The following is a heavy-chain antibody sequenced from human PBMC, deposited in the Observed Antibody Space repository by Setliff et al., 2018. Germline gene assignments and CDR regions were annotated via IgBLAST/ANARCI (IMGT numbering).Heavy chain of an antibody. D-gene: IGHD3-22*01. J-gene: IGHJ4*01. V-gene: IGHV3-30*02. Sequence: GGSLRLSCAASGFAFSTYGIHWVRHTPGKGLEWVACIRYGGSKKDYADYVRGRFTISRDDSKNTVSLQMSSLRAEDTAVYYCAKEIQPRRGPVYDSSGLAFDYWGQGTLVTVSS. CDR3: AKEIQPRRGPVYDSSGLAFDY. CDR1: GFAFSTYG. CDR2: IRYGGSKK.